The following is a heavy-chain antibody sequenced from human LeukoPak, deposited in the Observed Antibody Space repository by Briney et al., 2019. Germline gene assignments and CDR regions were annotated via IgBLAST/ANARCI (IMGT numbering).Heavy chain of an antibody. J-gene: IGHJ4*02. CDR2: IYHSGST. D-gene: IGHD6-13*01. CDR1: GGSISSSNW. CDR3: ARVGPGYSSSWYTEGVYYFGY. Sequence: PSETLSLTCAVSGGSISSSNWWSWVRQPPGKGLEWIGEIYHSGSTNYNPSLKSRVTISVDKSKNQFSLKLSSVTAADTAVYYCARVGPGYSSSWYTEGVYYFGYWGQGTLVTVSS. V-gene: IGHV4-4*02.